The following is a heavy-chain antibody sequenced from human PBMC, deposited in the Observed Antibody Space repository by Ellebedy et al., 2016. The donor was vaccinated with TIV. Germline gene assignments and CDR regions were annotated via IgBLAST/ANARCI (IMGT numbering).Heavy chain of an antibody. V-gene: IGHV5-10-1*01. CDR2: IDPSDSYT. J-gene: IGHJ4*02. Sequence: GESLKISCKVSGYGSSTYWIAWVRQIPGKGLEWMGRIDPSDSYTNYSPSFQGHVTISADKSISTAYLQWSSLKASDTAMYYCARHDLTADDFDYWGQGTLVTVSS. CDR1: GYGSSTYW. CDR3: ARHDLTADDFDY. D-gene: IGHD6-13*01.